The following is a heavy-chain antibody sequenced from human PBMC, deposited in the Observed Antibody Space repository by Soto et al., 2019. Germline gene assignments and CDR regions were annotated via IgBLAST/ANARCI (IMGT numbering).Heavy chain of an antibody. CDR1: GFIFSNYG. J-gene: IGHJ4*02. CDR3: VRRWAY. Sequence: EVQLLESGGGLVQPGGSLRLSCAASGFIFSNYGMNWVRLAPGVGLEWVSTITTTGGSTFYADSVRGRFTISRDKSKKTLDLQMDSLRVDDTAIYYCVRRWAYWGRGVVVTVSS. D-gene: IGHD6-13*01. V-gene: IGHV3-23*01. CDR2: ITTTGGST.